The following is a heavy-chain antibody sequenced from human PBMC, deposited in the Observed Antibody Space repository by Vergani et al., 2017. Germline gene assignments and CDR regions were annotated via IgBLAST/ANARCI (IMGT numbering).Heavy chain of an antibody. CDR3: PKVYGSTSWPYGGGAFDV. J-gene: IGHJ3*01. CDR2: INNNGGST. CDR1: GFTFNSYA. Sequence: QLLESGGGLIQPGGSLRLSCAASGFTFNSYAMTWVRQAPGKGLEWVSGINNNGGSTYYPDSEKGQFTFARDNSKKTLYLQMTDLRAEDTATYYCPKVYGSTSWPYGGGAFDVWGHGTMVTVSS. D-gene: IGHD2-2*01. V-gene: IGHV3-23*01.